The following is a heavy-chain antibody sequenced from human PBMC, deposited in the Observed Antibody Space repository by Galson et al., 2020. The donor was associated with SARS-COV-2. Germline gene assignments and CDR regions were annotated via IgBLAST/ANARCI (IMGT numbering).Heavy chain of an antibody. D-gene: IGHD1-26*01. CDR1: GYTFNSDW. J-gene: IGHJ4*02. CDR2: IYPGDSET. Sequence: KVSCKASGYTFNSDWIGWVRQMPGKGLEWMGIIYPGDSETRYSLSFQGQVTMSADKSINTAYLQWSSLKASDTAMYYCARVRSGNYIYDYWGQGTLVTVSS. V-gene: IGHV5-51*01. CDR3: ARVRSGNYIYDY.